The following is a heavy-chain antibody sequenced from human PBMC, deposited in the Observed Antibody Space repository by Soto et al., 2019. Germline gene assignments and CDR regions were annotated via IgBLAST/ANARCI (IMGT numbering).Heavy chain of an antibody. CDR3: ARTAMVIFEDSYYFDY. V-gene: IGHV1-69*06. CDR2: IIPIFGTA. J-gene: IGHJ4*02. CDR1: GGTFSSYA. D-gene: IGHD5-18*01. Sequence: PVASVKVSCKASGGTFSSYAISWVRQAPGQGLEWMGGIIPIFGTANYAQKFQGRVTITADKSTSTAYMELSSLRSEDTAVYYCARTAMVIFEDSYYFDYWGQGTLVTVPQ.